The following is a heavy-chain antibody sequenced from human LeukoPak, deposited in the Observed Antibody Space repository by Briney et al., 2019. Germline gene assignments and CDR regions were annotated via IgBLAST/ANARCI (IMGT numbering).Heavy chain of an antibody. Sequence: ASVKVSCKASGYTFTGYYMHWVRQAPGQGLEWMGWISAYNGNTNYAQKLQGRVTMTTDTSTSTAYMELRSLRSDDTAVYYCARDFYGGNSRLFVYWGQGTLVTVSS. D-gene: IGHD4-23*01. CDR2: ISAYNGNT. CDR1: GYTFTGYY. V-gene: IGHV1-18*04. CDR3: ARDFYGGNSRLFVY. J-gene: IGHJ4*02.